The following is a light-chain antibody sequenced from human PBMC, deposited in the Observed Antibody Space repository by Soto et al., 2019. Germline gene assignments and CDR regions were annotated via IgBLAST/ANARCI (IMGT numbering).Light chain of an antibody. CDR3: LQDHSYPWT. J-gene: IGKJ1*01. V-gene: IGKV1-6*01. Sequence: TQMTQSPSSLSASVGDRVSITCRASQGIRNDLGWYQHKPGKAPKLLIHGASSLQSGVPSRFSGSASGTEFTLTISSLQPEDLASYYCLQDHSYPWTFGQGTKVDIK. CDR2: GAS. CDR1: QGIRND.